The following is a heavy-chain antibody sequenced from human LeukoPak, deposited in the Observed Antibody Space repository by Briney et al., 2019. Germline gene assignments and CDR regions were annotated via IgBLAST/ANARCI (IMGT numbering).Heavy chain of an antibody. V-gene: IGHV3-23*01. CDR1: GFTFSNYA. D-gene: IGHD3-9*01. CDR2: ITGSGGNT. J-gene: IGHJ4*02. Sequence: PGGSLRVSCAASGFTFSNYAMSRVRQAPGKGLEWVSAITGSGGNTYYADSVKGRFTISRDNSKNTVFLQMNSLRAEDTAVYYCAKWGDYDVLTGYYVSDYWGQGTLVTVSS. CDR3: AKWGDYDVLTGYYVSDY.